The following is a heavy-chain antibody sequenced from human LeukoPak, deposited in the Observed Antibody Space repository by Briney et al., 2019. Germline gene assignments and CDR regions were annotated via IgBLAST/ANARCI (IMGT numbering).Heavy chain of an antibody. CDR3: ANSRGYGSGNL. CDR2: IVESGGVT. Sequence: GGSLRLSCAASGFTFDNYAMSWVRQAPGKGLEWVSAIVESGGVTFYTDSVKGRFTISRDNSKNIVYLRMNSLRAEDTAVYFCANSRGYGSGNLWGQGTLVTVSS. CDR1: GFTFDNYA. D-gene: IGHD3-10*01. J-gene: IGHJ4*02. V-gene: IGHV3-23*01.